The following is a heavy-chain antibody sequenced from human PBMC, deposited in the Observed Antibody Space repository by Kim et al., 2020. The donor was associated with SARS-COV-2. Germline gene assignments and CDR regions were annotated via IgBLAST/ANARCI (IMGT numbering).Heavy chain of an antibody. V-gene: IGHV3-23*01. CDR2: ISGSGHST. CDR3: AKDRVFIKGAFFDY. CDR1: GFTFSNFA. Sequence: GGSLRLSCAASGFTFSNFAMNWVRQAPGKGLEWVSTISGSGHSTHYADSVKGRFTVSRDNSKNTLYLQLNSLRAEDTAVYFCAKDRVFIKGAFFDYWGQG. J-gene: IGHJ4*02. D-gene: IGHD3-3*01.